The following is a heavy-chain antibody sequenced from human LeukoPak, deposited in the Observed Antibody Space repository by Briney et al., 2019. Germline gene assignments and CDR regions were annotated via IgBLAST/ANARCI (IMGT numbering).Heavy chain of an antibody. CDR1: GFTFSSYA. J-gene: IGHJ4*02. V-gene: IGHV3-23*01. CDR2: ISGSGGST. CDR3: ARENVLRFLEWLRTTRKNYFDY. D-gene: IGHD3-3*01. Sequence: GGSLRLSCAASGFTFSSYAMSWVRQAPGKGLEWVSAISGSGGSTYYADSVKGRFTISRDNSKNTLYLQMNSLRAEDTAVYYCARENVLRFLEWLRTTRKNYFDYWGQGTLVTVSS.